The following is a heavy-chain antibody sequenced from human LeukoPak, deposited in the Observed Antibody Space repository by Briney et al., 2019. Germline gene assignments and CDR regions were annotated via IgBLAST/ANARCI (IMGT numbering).Heavy chain of an antibody. CDR3: AREPPSGSYPDY. J-gene: IGHJ4*02. CDR1: GFTVSSHY. D-gene: IGHD1-26*01. CDR2: IYSGGAT. Sequence: PGGSLRLSCAASGFTVSSHYMSWVRQDPGKGLEWVSVIYSGGATFYADSVKGRFTISRDNSKNTLYLQMNSLRADDTAVYYCAREPPSGSYPDYWGQGTLVTVSS. V-gene: IGHV3-53*01.